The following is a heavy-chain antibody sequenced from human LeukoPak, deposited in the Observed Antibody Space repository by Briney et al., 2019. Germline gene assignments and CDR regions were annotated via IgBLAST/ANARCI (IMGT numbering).Heavy chain of an antibody. CDR2: ISGSGGST. CDR1: GFTFSSYA. D-gene: IGHD1-26*01. J-gene: IGHJ4*02. Sequence: GGTLTLSCAASGFTFSSYAMSWVRQAPGKGLEWVSAISGSGGSTYYADSVKGRFTISRDNSKNTLYLQMNGLRAEDTAVYYCAKVRVGATLYFDYWGQGTLVTVSS. V-gene: IGHV3-23*01. CDR3: AKVRVGATLYFDY.